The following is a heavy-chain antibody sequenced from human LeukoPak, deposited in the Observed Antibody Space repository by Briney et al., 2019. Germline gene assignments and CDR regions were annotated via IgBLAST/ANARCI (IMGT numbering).Heavy chain of an antibody. D-gene: IGHD3-22*01. J-gene: IGHJ4*02. CDR3: ARDSSGYLESFDY. Sequence: SETLSLTCAVSGGSISSGGYSWSWIRQPPGKGLEWIGYIYHSGSTYYNPSLKSRVTISVDRSKNQFSLDLSSVTAADTAVYFCARDSSGYLESFDYWGQGTLVTVSS. CDR1: GGSISSGGYS. CDR2: IYHSGST. V-gene: IGHV4-30-2*01.